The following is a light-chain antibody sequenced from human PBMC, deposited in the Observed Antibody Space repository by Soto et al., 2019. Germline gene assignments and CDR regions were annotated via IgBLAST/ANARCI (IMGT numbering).Light chain of an antibody. CDR1: QGISSW. CDR3: QPASSFPFS. CDR2: AAS. V-gene: IGKV1D-12*01. J-gene: IGKJ5*01. Sequence: DIQMTQSPSSVSASVGDRVTITCRASQGISSWLAWYQRKPGKAPKLLIYAASSLQSGVPSRVSGSGSGTVFPLTICSVQPEDFAAYYCQPASSFPFSFGQGARLEMK.